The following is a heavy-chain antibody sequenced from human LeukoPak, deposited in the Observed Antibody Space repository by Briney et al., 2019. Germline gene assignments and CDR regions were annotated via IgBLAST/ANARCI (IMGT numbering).Heavy chain of an antibody. CDR1: GYTFTSYG. CDR3: ARGGYYYDSSGYKIDY. V-gene: IGHV1-18*01. Sequence: ASVNVSCKATGYTFTSYGISWVRQAPGQGLEWMGWISAYNGDTNNAQKLQGRVTMTTDTSTRTAYMELRSLRSDDTAVYYCARGGYYYDSSGYKIDYWGQGTLVTVSS. CDR2: ISAYNGDT. D-gene: IGHD3-22*01. J-gene: IGHJ4*02.